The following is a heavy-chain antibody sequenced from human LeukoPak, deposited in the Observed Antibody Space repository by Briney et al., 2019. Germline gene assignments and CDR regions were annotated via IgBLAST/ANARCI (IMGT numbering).Heavy chain of an antibody. V-gene: IGHV3-23*01. CDR1: GFTFSTFG. Sequence: GGSLRLSCAASGFTFSTFGMSWVRQAPGKGLEWVSAISGSGGATFYADSVKGRFTISRDNSKNTLYLQMNTLRAEDTAVYYCAKASRFGYSYGPREYFYYMDVWGKGTTVTISS. CDR2: ISGSGGAT. CDR3: AKASRFGYSYGPREYFYYMDV. J-gene: IGHJ6*03. D-gene: IGHD5-18*01.